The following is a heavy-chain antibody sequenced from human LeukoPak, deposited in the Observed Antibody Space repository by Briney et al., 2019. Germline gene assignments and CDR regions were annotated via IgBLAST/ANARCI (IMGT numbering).Heavy chain of an antibody. CDR2: IYYTGST. CDR3: VRGVRI. Sequence: KPSGSPVLSCPVSGGSISSSSYYLGWVRPPPGKGLEWIGSIYYTGSTYYNPSLKSRVTISVDTSENQFSLRLTSVIAADTAVYYCVRGVRIWGQGTMVTVSS. D-gene: IGHD3-10*01. CDR1: GGSISSSSYY. V-gene: IGHV4-39*05. J-gene: IGHJ3*02.